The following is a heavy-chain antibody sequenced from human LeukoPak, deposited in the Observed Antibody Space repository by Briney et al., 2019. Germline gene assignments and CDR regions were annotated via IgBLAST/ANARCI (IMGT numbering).Heavy chain of an antibody. V-gene: IGHV3-15*01. D-gene: IGHD4-11*01. CDR1: RFSFSTSW. CDR2: IKSKHDGETT. CDR3: CADTVDPLAQIDK. Sequence: RSLRLSCAASRFSFSTSWMSWVRQAPGKGLEWVGRIKSKHDGETTEYAAPVKGRFTISRDDSESMVYLQMMSLKTEDTAVYYCCADTVDPLAQIDKWGQGALVTVSS. J-gene: IGHJ4*02.